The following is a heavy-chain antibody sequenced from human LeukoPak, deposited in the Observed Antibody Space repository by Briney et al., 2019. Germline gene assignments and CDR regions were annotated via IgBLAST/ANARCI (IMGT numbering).Heavy chain of an antibody. CDR1: GFTFSSYA. D-gene: IGHD3-22*01. CDR3: ARDYYDSSAYVDY. V-gene: IGHV3-30-3*01. CDR2: ISYDGSNK. Sequence: PGGSLRLSCAASGFTFSSYAMNWVRQAPGKGLEWVALISYDGSNKYYADSVKGRFTISRDNSKNTLFLQMNSLRAEDTAVYYCARDYYDSSAYVDYWGQGTLVTVSS. J-gene: IGHJ4*02.